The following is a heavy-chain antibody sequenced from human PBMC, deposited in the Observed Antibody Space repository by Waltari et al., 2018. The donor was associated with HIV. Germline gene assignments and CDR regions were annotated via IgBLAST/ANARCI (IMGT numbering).Heavy chain of an antibody. V-gene: IGHV4-34*02. Sequence: QGQVQQWGGGLLKPSETLSLTCGVSGASFTTNYWSWIRQAPGRKLEWLGEVNDNGVTNYTPALKRRLSITVDTARSRLSLKLTSVTASDTAVYFCARGQSMEWFRWVWKFDLWGPGTPVLVSS. CDR2: VNDNGVT. D-gene: IGHD3-3*01. CDR3: ARGQSMEWFRWVWKFDL. J-gene: IGHJ2*01. CDR1: GASFTTNY.